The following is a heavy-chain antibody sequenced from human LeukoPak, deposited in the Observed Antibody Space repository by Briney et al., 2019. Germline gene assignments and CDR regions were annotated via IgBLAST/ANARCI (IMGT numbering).Heavy chain of an antibody. D-gene: IGHD3-9*01. V-gene: IGHV3-30*03. CDR3: ARSSGAETGYHPFDY. CDR2: ISYDGSNK. CDR1: GFTFSSYS. Sequence: GVSLRLSCAASGFTFSSYSMNWVRQAPGKGLEWVAVISYDGSNKYYADSVKGRFTISRDNSKNTLYPQMNSLRAEDTAVFYCARSSGAETGYHPFDYWGQGTLVTVSS. J-gene: IGHJ4*02.